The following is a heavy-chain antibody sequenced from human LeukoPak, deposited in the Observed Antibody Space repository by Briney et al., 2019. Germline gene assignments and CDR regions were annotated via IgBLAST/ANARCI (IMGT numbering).Heavy chain of an antibody. CDR1: GFTFSSYS. CDR3: ARDQRWQLPHYFDS. D-gene: IGHD4-23*01. Sequence: GGSLRLSCAASGFTFSSYSMSWVRQAPGKGLQWVSYISASSSTIYYADSVKGRFTISRDNAGNSLYLQMNSLRVEDTAIYYCARDQRWQLPHYFDSWSQGTLVTVSS. CDR2: ISASSSTI. V-gene: IGHV3-48*04. J-gene: IGHJ4*02.